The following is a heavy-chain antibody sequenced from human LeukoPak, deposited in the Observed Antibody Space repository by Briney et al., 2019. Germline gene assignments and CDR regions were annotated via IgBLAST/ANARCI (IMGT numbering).Heavy chain of an antibody. CDR2: ISSSGSTI. CDR3: ASYFDWLLY. Sequence: GGSLRLSCAASGFTFSSYEMNWVRQAPGKGLEWVSYISSSGSTIYYADSVKGRFTISRDNAKNSLYLQMNSLRAEDTAVYYCASYFDWLLYWGQGTLVTVSS. J-gene: IGHJ4*02. D-gene: IGHD3-9*01. V-gene: IGHV3-48*03. CDR1: GFTFSSYE.